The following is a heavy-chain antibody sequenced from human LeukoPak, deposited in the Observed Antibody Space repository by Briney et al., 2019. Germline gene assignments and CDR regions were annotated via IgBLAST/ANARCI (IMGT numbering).Heavy chain of an antibody. V-gene: IGHV1-46*01. Sequence: GASVKVSCKVSGYSFTSNYIHWVRQAPGQGLEWMGMIYPRDGSTSYAQKFQGRVTMTRDTSTSTVYMELSSLRSEDTAVYYCARPLDGDYVIAYWGQGTLVTVSS. CDR1: GYSFTSNY. J-gene: IGHJ4*02. CDR2: IYPRDGST. CDR3: ARPLDGDYVIAY. D-gene: IGHD4-17*01.